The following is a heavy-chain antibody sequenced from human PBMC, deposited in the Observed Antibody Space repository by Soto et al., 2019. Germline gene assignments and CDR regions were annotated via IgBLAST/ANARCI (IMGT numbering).Heavy chain of an antibody. V-gene: IGHV1-69*13. CDR2: IIPIFGTA. CDR1: GGTFSSYA. D-gene: IGHD3-22*01. Sequence: SVKVSCKASGGTFSSYAISWVRQAPGQGLEWMGGIIPIFGTANYAQKFQGRVTITADESTSTAYMGLSSLRSEDTAVYYCASGMDYYDSSGYHYWGQGTLITVSS. J-gene: IGHJ4*02. CDR3: ASGMDYYDSSGYHY.